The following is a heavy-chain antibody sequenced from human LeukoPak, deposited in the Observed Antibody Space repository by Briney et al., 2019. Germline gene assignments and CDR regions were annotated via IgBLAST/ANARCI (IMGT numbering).Heavy chain of an antibody. V-gene: IGHV3-64*01. CDR3: ARDSLWFGELDY. J-gene: IGHJ4*02. Sequence: GGSLRLSCAASGFTFSSYAMHWVRQAPGKGLEYVSAISSNGGSTYYANSVKGRFTISRDISKNTLYLQMGSLRAEDMAVYYCARDSLWFGELDYWGQGTLVTVSS. CDR2: ISSNGGST. D-gene: IGHD3-10*01. CDR1: GFTFSSYA.